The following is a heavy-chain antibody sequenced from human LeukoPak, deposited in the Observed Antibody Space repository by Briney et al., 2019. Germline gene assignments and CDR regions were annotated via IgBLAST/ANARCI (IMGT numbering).Heavy chain of an antibody. CDR2: ISAYNGNT. CDR3: ARVRDFYDAFDI. D-gene: IGHD2/OR15-2a*01. CDR1: GYTFTSYG. V-gene: IGHV1-18*01. J-gene: IGHJ3*02. Sequence: GASVKVSCKASGYTFTSYGISWVRQAPGQGLEWMGWISAYNGNTNYAQKFQGRVTMTRDMSTSTVYVELSSLRSEDTAVYYCARVRDFYDAFDIWGQGTMVTVSS.